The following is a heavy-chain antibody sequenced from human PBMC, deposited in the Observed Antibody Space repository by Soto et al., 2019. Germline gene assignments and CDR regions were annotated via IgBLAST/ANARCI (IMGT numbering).Heavy chain of an antibody. J-gene: IGHJ4*02. CDR1: GFTVSSNY. V-gene: IGHV3-53*01. Sequence: GGSLRLSCAASGFTVSSNYMSWVRQAPGKGLEWVSVIITGGSTYYADSVKGRFTISRHISMKMLFLQMNSLRDEDTAVYYCAKDRHPDGIWTFDSWGPGTLVTVSS. D-gene: IGHD3-9*01. CDR2: IITGGST. CDR3: AKDRHPDGIWTFDS.